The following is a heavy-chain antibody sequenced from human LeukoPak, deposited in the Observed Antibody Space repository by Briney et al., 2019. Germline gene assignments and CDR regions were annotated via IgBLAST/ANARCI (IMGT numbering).Heavy chain of an antibody. J-gene: IGHJ4*02. Sequence: SVKVSCKASGGTFSSYAISWARQAPGQGLEWMGRIIPIFGTANSAQKFQGRVTITTDESTSTAYMELSSLRSEDTAVYYCASPPTHYYDSSGYYFYWGQGTLVTVSS. CDR3: ASPPTHYYDSSGYYFY. V-gene: IGHV1-69*05. CDR2: IIPIFGTA. D-gene: IGHD3-22*01. CDR1: GGTFSSYA.